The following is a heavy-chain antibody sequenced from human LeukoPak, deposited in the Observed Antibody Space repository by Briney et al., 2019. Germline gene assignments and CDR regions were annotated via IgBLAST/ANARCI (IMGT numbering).Heavy chain of an antibody. V-gene: IGHV5-51*01. CDR1: GYNFTSYW. Sequence: GESLKISCKGSGYNFTSYWIGWVRQMPGKGLEWMGIIYPGDSDTRYSPSFQGQVTISADKSISTAYLQWSSLKASDTAMYYCARPIAVAGTDGYYFDYWGQGTLVTVSS. D-gene: IGHD6-19*01. J-gene: IGHJ4*02. CDR2: IYPGDSDT. CDR3: ARPIAVAGTDGYYFDY.